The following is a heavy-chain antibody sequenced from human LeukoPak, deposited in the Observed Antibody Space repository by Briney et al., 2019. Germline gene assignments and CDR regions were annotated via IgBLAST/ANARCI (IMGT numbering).Heavy chain of an antibody. J-gene: IGHJ6*02. CDR2: IHQEGRTK. V-gene: IGHV3-7*01. CDR1: GFTFNTFW. Sequence: GGSLRLSCAASGFTFNTFWMTWLRQAPGKGLEWVANIHQEGRTKYYADSVKGRFTISRDNAKNSLYLQMNSLRAEDTAVYYCAREDYYGSGSYYDNYYYGMDVWGQGTTVTVSS. CDR3: AREDYYGSGSYYDNYYYGMDV. D-gene: IGHD3-10*01.